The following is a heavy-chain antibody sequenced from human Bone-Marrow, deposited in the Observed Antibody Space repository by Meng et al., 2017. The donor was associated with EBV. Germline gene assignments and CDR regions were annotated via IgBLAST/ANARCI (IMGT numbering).Heavy chain of an antibody. CDR3: AKYYYDSSAHLTAFDY. CDR2: ISGSGGTT. CDR1: GFTFSTYS. V-gene: IGHV3-23*01. J-gene: IGHJ4*02. D-gene: IGHD3-22*01. Sequence: EVQLLESGGGLAQPGGSLRLSCAASGFTFSTYSMSWVRQAPGKGLEWVSAISGSGGTTYYADSVKGRFTISRDNSKNTLYLQMNSLRAEDTAVYYCAKYYYDSSAHLTAFDYWGQGTLVTVAS.